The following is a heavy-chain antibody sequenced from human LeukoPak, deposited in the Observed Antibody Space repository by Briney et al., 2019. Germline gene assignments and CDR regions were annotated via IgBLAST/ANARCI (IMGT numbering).Heavy chain of an antibody. D-gene: IGHD6-19*01. J-gene: IGHJ6*03. CDR3: ARGAVAGNYYYYMDV. V-gene: IGHV1-18*04. CDR2: ISAYNDNT. Sequence: GASVKVSCKASGYTFTSYYMHWVRQAPGQGLEWMGWISAYNDNTNSAQKLQGRVTMSTDTSTSTAYMELRSLRSDDTAVYYCARGAVAGNYYYYMDVWGKGTTVTVSS. CDR1: GYTFTSYY.